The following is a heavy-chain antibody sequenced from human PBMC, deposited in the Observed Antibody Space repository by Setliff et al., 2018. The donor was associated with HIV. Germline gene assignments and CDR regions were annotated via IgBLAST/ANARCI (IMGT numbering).Heavy chain of an antibody. CDR1: GFTFGDYA. J-gene: IGHJ1*01. D-gene: IGHD4-17*01. V-gene: IGHV3-49*04. Sequence: GGSLRLSCTASGFTFGDYAMGWVRQTPGKGLEWIGRIKSTIDGGTTDYAAPVKGRFSISRDDSKSIAYLQMNSLKTEDTAVYYCIRDSVNNVQHWGQGTLVTVSS. CDR3: IRDSVNNVQH. CDR2: IKSTIDGGTT.